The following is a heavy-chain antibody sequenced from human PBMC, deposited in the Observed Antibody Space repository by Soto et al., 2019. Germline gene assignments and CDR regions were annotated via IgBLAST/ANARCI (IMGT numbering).Heavy chain of an antibody. CDR1: GYSISSGYD. D-gene: IGHD6-13*01. V-gene: IGHV4-38-2*01. Sequence: XASLSLTFAVSGYSISSGYDWGWIRQPPGKGLEWIGSIYHSGSTYYNPSLKSRVTISVDTSKNQFSLKLSSVTAADTAVYYCARQAAAGTAHFDYWGQGTLVTVSS. J-gene: IGHJ4*02. CDR2: IYHSGST. CDR3: ARQAAAGTAHFDY.